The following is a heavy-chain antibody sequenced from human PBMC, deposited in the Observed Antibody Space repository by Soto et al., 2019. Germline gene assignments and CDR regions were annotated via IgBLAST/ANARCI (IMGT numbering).Heavy chain of an antibody. J-gene: IGHJ4*02. CDR2: IYHSGST. Sequence: SETLSLTCAVSGGSISSSNWWSWVRQPPGKGLEWIGEIYHSGSTNYNPSLKSRVTISVDKSKNQFSLKLSSVTAADTAVYYCAREDRLLRGSSWFDYWGQGTLVTVSS. CDR1: GGSISSSNW. D-gene: IGHD6-13*01. CDR3: AREDRLLRGSSWFDY. V-gene: IGHV4-4*02.